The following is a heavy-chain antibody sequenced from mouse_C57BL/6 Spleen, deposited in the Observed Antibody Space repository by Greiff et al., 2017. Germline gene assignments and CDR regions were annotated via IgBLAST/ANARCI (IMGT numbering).Heavy chain of an antibody. J-gene: IGHJ2*01. D-gene: IGHD1-1*01. CDR3: ARWYYGSSYPFDY. V-gene: IGHV1-63*01. Sequence: QVQLQQSGAELVRPGTSVKMSCKASGYTFTNYWIGWAKQRPGHGLEWIGDIYPGGGYTNYNEKFKGKATLTADKSSSTAYMQFSSLTSEDSAIYYCARWYYGSSYPFDYWGQGTTLTVSS. CDR1: GYTFTNYW. CDR2: IYPGGGYT.